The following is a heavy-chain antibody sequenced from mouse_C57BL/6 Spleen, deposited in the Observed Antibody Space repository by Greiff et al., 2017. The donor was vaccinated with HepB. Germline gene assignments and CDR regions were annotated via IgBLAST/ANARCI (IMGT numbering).Heavy chain of an antibody. J-gene: IGHJ4*01. V-gene: IGHV14-4*01. CDR3: KPYYRGRAMDY. D-gene: IGHD2-12*01. CDR1: GFNIKDDY. CDR2: IDPENGDT. Sequence: VQLQQSGAELVRPGASVKLSCTASGFNIKDDYMHWVKQRPEQGLEWIGWIDPENGDTEYASKFQGKATITADTSSNTAYLQLSSLTSEDTAVYYCKPYYRGRAMDYWGQGTSVTVSS.